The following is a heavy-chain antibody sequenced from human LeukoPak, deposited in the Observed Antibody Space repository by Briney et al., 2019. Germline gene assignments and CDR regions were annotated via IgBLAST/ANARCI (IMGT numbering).Heavy chain of an antibody. Sequence: GGSLRLSCAASGFTFSSYWMHWVRQAPGKGLVWVPRIHSDGSTTNYADSVKGRFTISRDNAKNTLYLQMNGLRAEDTAVYYCARRGDYADYWGQGTLVTVSS. CDR3: ARRGDYADY. CDR2: IHSDGSTT. J-gene: IGHJ4*02. D-gene: IGHD4-17*01. CDR1: GFTFSSYW. V-gene: IGHV3-74*01.